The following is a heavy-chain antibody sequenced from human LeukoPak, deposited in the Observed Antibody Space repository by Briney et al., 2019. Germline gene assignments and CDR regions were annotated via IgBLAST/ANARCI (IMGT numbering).Heavy chain of an antibody. V-gene: IGHV3-21*01. CDR1: GFTFSNYN. Sequence: GGSLRLSCAASGFTFSNYNMNWVRQAPGKGLEWVSSITSTSSYIYYADSVKGRFTISRDNAKNSLYLQMNSLRAEDTAVYYCARDREVGYYGSGSIDWGKGTTVTISS. CDR2: ITSTSSYI. D-gene: IGHD3-10*01. CDR3: ARDREVGYYGSGSID. J-gene: IGHJ6*04.